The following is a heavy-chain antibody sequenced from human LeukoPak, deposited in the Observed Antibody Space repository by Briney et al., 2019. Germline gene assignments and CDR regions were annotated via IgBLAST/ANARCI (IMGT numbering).Heavy chain of an antibody. J-gene: IGHJ5*02. V-gene: IGHV3-9*03. Sequence: PGGSLRLSCAASGFTFDDYAMHWVRQAPGKGLEWVSGISWNSGSIGYADSVKGRFTISRDNAKNSLYLQMNSLRAEDMALYYCARALSIQTPNWFDPWGQGTLVTVSS. CDR1: GFTFDDYA. CDR2: ISWNSGSI. CDR3: ARALSIQTPNWFDP.